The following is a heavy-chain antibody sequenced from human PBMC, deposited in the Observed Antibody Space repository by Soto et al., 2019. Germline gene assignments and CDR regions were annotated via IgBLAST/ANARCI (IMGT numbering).Heavy chain of an antibody. CDR2: IKTDGSEK. CDR3: PRPIRGSPEDV. D-gene: IGHD1-20*01. Sequence: EVQLVESGGGLVQPGGSLRLSCEASGFTFSAYWMGWVRQAPGTGLQWVATIKTDGSEKYYVDSVTGRFTISRDNDKNSLYLQLNTLRAEDTGVYYCPRPIRGSPEDVWGQGTTVTVSS. J-gene: IGHJ6*02. CDR1: GFTFSAYW. V-gene: IGHV3-7*05.